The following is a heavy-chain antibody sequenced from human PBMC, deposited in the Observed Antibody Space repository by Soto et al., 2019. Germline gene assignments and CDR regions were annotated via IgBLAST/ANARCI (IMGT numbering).Heavy chain of an antibody. CDR2: ISGYNGNK. J-gene: IGHJ3*02. V-gene: IGHV1-18*01. Sequence: APVKVSCKASGYTSTSYGISWVRQAPGQGLEWMGWISGYNGNKKYAQKLQGRVTMTTDTSTSTAYMELRSLRSDDTAVYYCARDRTSYYGPGSYYNPSFDIWGQGTMVTVSS. CDR1: GYTSTSYG. CDR3: ARDRTSYYGPGSYYNPSFDI. D-gene: IGHD3-10*01.